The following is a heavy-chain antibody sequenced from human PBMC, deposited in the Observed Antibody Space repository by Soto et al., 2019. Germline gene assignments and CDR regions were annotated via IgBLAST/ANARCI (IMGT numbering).Heavy chain of an antibody. CDR1: GFTFSSYA. D-gene: IGHD1-1*01. CDR3: AKLGTMGVFDN. J-gene: IGHJ4*02. Sequence: EVQLLESGGGLVPPGGSLRLSCAASGFTFSSYAMSWVRQAPGEGLEWLAGITFRGDNTYYADSVKGRFTLSRDNSRNRLDLQMNSLKAEDTALYYCAKLGTMGVFDNWGQGTLLTVSS. V-gene: IGHV3-23*01. CDR2: ITFRGDNT.